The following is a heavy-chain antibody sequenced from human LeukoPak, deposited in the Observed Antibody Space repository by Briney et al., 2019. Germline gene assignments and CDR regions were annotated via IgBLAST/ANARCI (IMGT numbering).Heavy chain of an antibody. J-gene: IGHJ4*02. D-gene: IGHD2-2*02. CDR1: GYTFTSYG. CDR3: ARVALAWLYHPTGGLDY. Sequence: ASVKVSCKASGYTFTSYGISWVRQAPGQGLEWMGWISAYNGNTNYAQKLQGRVTMTTDTSTSTAYMELRSLRSDDTAVYYCARVALAWLYHPTGGLDYWGQGTLVTVSS. CDR2: ISAYNGNT. V-gene: IGHV1-18*01.